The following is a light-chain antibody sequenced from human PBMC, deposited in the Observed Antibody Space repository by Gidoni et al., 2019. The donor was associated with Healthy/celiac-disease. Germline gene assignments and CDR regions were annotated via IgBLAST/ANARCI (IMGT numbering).Light chain of an antibody. V-gene: IGLV7-46*01. J-gene: IGLJ2*01. CDR3: LLSYSGARPVV. CDR1: TGAVTSGHY. CDR2: DTS. Sequence: QAVVTQAPSLTVSPGGTVTLTCGSSTGAVTSGHYPSWFQQKPGQAPRTLIYDTSNKHSWTPARFSGSLLGGKAALTLSGAQPEDEAEYYCLLSYSGARPVVFGGGTKLTVL.